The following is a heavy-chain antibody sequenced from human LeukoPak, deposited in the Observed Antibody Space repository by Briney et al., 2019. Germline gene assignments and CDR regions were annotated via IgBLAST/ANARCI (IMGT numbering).Heavy chain of an antibody. V-gene: IGHV3-74*01. Sequence: PGGSLRLSCAASGFTFSSYWMHWVRQAPGKGLVWVLRINSDGSSTSYADSVKGRFTISRDNAKNTLYLQMNSLRAEDTAVYYCARDPSLWFGEPYHYWGQGTLVTVSS. CDR3: ARDPSLWFGEPYHY. CDR2: INSDGSST. J-gene: IGHJ4*02. CDR1: GFTFSSYW. D-gene: IGHD3-10*01.